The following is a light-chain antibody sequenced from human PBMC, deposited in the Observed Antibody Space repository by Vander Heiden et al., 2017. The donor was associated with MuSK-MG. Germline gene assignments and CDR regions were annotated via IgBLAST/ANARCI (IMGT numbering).Light chain of an antibody. Sequence: SYVLTQPPSVSVAPGQTDRITCGGNNIGSKSVHWYQQKPGQAPVLVVYDDSERPSGIPDRFSGSNSGDTATLTISRVEAGDEADYYCQVWHSGSDHYVFGTGTKVTVL. CDR2: DDS. CDR1: NIGSKS. V-gene: IGLV3-21*02. CDR3: QVWHSGSDHYV. J-gene: IGLJ1*01.